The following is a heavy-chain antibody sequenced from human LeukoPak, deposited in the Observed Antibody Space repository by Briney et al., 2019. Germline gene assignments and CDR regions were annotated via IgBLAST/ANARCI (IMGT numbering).Heavy chain of an antibody. V-gene: IGHV3-23*01. CDR1: GFTFSNYA. Sequence: PGGTLRLSCAASGFTFSNYAMSWVRQTPGKGLECVSVVTGSGGDTYYTGSVNGRFTISRDNFKNTLYLQMNSLRAEDTAVYYCAKSGGYCSSTSCPYSGPQDAFDIWGQGTMVTVSS. D-gene: IGHD2-2*03. J-gene: IGHJ3*02. CDR3: AKSGGYCSSTSCPYSGPQDAFDI. CDR2: VTGSGGDT.